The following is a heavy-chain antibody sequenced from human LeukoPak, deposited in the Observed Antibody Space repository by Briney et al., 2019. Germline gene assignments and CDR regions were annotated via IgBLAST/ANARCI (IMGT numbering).Heavy chain of an antibody. CDR1: GGSISSYY. V-gene: IGHV4-59*01. CDR3: ARGEIMITFSV. J-gene: IGHJ6*04. Sequence: SETLSLTCTVSGGSISSYYWSWIRQPPGKGLEWSGYIYYSGSTNYNPSLKSRVTISVDTSKNQFSLKLSSVTAADTAVYYCARGEIMITFSVWGKGTTVTISS. CDR2: IYYSGST. D-gene: IGHD3-16*01.